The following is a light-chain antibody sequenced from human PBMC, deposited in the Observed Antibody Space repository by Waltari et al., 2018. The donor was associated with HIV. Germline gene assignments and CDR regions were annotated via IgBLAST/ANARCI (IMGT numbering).Light chain of an antibody. Sequence: AALTQPPSLSLDLGPTATLICAADASNVSQPGQPWLQQHPGHPPKLLIYKDNQRPSGSSGRFSATRSGNTGFLNIDGAQAEDEADYYCSAWDDSFSGYFFGGGTKLTV. V-gene: IGLV10-54*01. CDR3: SAWDDSFSGYF. CDR2: KDN. J-gene: IGLJ2*01. CDR1: ASNVSQPG.